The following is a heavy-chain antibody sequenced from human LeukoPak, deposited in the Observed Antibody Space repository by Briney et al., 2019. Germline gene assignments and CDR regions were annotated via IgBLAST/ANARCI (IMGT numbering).Heavy chain of an antibody. Sequence: PGRSPRLSCEASAFTFSRFEMHWARQPTGQGMEWVSTIGTASDTYYPGSVEGRFTLSRDNAKNSLYLQMNSLTAGDAAVYYCARGPPRGKFYFMDVWGKGSTVIVSS. V-gene: IGHV3-13*01. CDR2: IGTASDT. CDR3: ARGPPRGKFYFMDV. J-gene: IGHJ6*03. D-gene: IGHD1-1*01. CDR1: AFTFSRFE.